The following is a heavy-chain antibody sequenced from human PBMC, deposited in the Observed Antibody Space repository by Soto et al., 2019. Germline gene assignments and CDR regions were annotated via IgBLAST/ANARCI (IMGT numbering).Heavy chain of an antibody. CDR3: ASTRGYYYYYYGMDV. V-gene: IGHV1-69*06. D-gene: IGHD5-12*01. Sequence: GASVKVSCKASGGTFSSYAISCVRQAPGQGLEWMGGIIPIFGTANYAQKLQGGVTITADKSTSTAYMELSSLRSEDTAVYYCASTRGYYYYYYGMDVWGQGTTVTVSS. CDR2: IIPIFGTA. CDR1: GGTFSSYA. J-gene: IGHJ6*02.